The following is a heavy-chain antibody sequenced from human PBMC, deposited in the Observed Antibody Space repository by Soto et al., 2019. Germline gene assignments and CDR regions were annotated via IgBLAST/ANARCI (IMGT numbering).Heavy chain of an antibody. Sequence: SETRSLTCTVSGGSISGGGYYGSWFRQPPGKGLEWIGYIYYSGSTYYNPSLRSRVTISVDTSKNQFSLKLSSVTAADTAVYYCARARMVAYYYGMDVWGQGTTVTVSS. D-gene: IGHD3-10*01. CDR3: ARARMVAYYYGMDV. CDR1: GGSISGGGYY. CDR2: IYYSGST. J-gene: IGHJ6*02. V-gene: IGHV4-30-4*01.